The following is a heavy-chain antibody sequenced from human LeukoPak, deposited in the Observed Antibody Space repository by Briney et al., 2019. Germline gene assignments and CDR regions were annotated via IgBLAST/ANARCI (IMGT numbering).Heavy chain of an antibody. J-gene: IGHJ6*02. CDR3: ARVKRCSVGATRPVYYYGMDV. V-gene: IGHV3-23*01. D-gene: IGHD1-26*01. Sequence: GGSLRLSCAASGFTFSSYAMSWVRQAPGKGLEWVSAISGSGGSTYYADSVKGRFTISRDNSKNTLYLQMNSLRAEDTAVYYCARVKRCSVGATRPVYYYGMDVWGQGTTVTVSS. CDR1: GFTFSSYA. CDR2: ISGSGGST.